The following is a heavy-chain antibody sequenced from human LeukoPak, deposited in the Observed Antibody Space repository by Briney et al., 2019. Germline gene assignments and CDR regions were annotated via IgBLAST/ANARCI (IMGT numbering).Heavy chain of an antibody. CDR2: INPSGGST. CDR1: GYTFTSYY. J-gene: IGHJ4*02. Sequence: ASVKVSCKASGYTFTSYYMHWVRQAPGQGLEWMGIINPSGGSTSYAQKFQGRVTMTRDTSISTAYMELSRLRSDDTAVYYCATLITMVRGVNEYFDYWGQGTLVTVSS. D-gene: IGHD3-10*01. CDR3: ATLITMVRGVNEYFDY. V-gene: IGHV1-46*01.